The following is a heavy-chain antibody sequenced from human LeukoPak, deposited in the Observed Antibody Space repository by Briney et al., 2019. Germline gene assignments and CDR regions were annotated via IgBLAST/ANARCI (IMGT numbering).Heavy chain of an antibody. J-gene: IGHJ6*03. CDR1: GGSFSGYY. CDR2: INHSVST. Sequence: SETLSLTCAVYGGSFSGYYWGWLRQPPGKGLEWIGEINHSVSTNYNPSLKSRVTISVDTSKNQFSLKLSSVTAADTAVYYCARGPGFMVRGRSGYYMDVWGKGTTVTVSS. V-gene: IGHV4-34*01. D-gene: IGHD3-10*01. CDR3: ARGPGFMVRGRSGYYMDV.